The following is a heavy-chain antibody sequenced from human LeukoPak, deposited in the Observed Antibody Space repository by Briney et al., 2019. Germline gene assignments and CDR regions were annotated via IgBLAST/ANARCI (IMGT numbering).Heavy chain of an antibody. V-gene: IGHV3-49*03. J-gene: IGHJ4*02. D-gene: IGHD2-2*01. CDR2: IRSKGYGGKT. CDR1: GFTFGDYA. CDR3: TRCLRSYALYYFDY. Sequence: GGSLRLSCTASGFTFGDYAMSWFRQAPGKGLEWVAFIRSKGYGGKTEYDASVKGRFNISRDDSQSIAYLQMNSLKSEDTAVYYCTRCLRSYALYYFDYLGQGTLVTVSS.